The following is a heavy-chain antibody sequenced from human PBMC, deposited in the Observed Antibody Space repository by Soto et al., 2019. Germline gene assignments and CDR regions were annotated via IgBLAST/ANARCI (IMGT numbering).Heavy chain of an antibody. CDR1: GFTFSSYA. D-gene: IGHD6-13*01. J-gene: IGHJ4*02. CDR2: ISYDARNK. CDR3: SRGLSSSSAALDY. Sequence: QVQLVESGGGVVQPGRSLRLSCAASGFTFSSYAIHWVRQAPGQGLEWVAIISYDARNKYYADSVKGRFTISRDNSKNTLYLQMTTLRPEDTGVYYCSRGLSSSSAALDYWGQGTLGTVSS. V-gene: IGHV3-30*04.